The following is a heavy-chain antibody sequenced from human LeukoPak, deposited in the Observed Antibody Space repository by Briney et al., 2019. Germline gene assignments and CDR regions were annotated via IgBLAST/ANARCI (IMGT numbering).Heavy chain of an antibody. D-gene: IGHD6-19*01. CDR2: MNPNSGNT. CDR3: ARFLSNSWYYFDY. V-gene: IGHV1-8*01. Sequence: ASVKVSCKASGYTFTSYEINWVRQATGQGLEWMGWMNPNSGNTGYAQKLQGRVTMTRNTSISTAYMELSSLRSEDTAVYYCARFLSNSWYYFDYWGQGTLVTVSS. CDR1: GYTFTSYE. J-gene: IGHJ4*02.